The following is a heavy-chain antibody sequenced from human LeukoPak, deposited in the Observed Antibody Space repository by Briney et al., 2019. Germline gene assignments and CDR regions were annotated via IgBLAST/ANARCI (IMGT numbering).Heavy chain of an antibody. CDR3: ARDSRGYYDSSGSPLDY. J-gene: IGHJ4*02. D-gene: IGHD3-22*01. Sequence: ASVKVSCKASGYTFTSYYMHWVRQAPGQGLEWMGLINPSGGSTSYAQKFQGRVTMTRDTSTSTVYMELSSLRSEDTAVYYCARDSRGYYDSSGSPLDYWGQGTLVTVSS. CDR1: GYTFTSYY. CDR2: INPSGGST. V-gene: IGHV1-46*01.